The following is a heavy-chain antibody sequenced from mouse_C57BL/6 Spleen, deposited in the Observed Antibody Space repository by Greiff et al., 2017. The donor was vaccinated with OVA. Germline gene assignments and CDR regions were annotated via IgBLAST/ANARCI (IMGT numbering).Heavy chain of an antibody. D-gene: IGHD2-5*01. V-gene: IGHV3-1*01. CDR2: ISYSGST. J-gene: IGHJ1*03. Sequence: EVQLQQSGPGMVKPSQSLSLTCTVTGYSITSGYDWHWIRHFPGNKLEWMGYISYSGSTNYNPSLNSRISITHDTSKNHFFLKLNSVTTEDTATYDCARWAYSNYVDWYFDVWGTGTTVTVSS. CDR1: GYSITSGYD. CDR3: ARWAYSNYVDWYFDV.